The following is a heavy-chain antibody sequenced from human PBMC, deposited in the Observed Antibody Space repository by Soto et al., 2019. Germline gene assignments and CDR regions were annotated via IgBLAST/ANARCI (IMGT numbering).Heavy chain of an antibody. J-gene: IGHJ5*02. CDR3: ARGRSAAGTGWFDP. D-gene: IGHD6-13*01. CDR2: MNPNSGNT. CDR1: GYTSTSYD. Sequence: QVQLVQSGAEVKKPGASVKVSCKASGYTSTSYDINWVRQATGQGLEWMGWMNPNSGNTGYAQKFQGRVTRPRNTSRSTADMELSSRRSEDTAVYYCARGRSAAGTGWFDPWGQGTLVTVSS. V-gene: IGHV1-8*01.